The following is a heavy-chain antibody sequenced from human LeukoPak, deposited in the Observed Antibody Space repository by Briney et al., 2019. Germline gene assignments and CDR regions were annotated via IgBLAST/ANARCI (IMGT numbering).Heavy chain of an antibody. CDR2: IIPIFGTA. V-gene: IGHV1-69*05. CDR3: ARGRSSRGYYMDV. CDR1: GYTFTGYY. Sequence: GASVKVSCKASGYTFTGYYMHWVRQAPGQGLEWMGGIIPIFGTANYAQKFQGRVTITTDESTSTAYMELSSLRSEDTAVYYCARGRSSRGYYMDVWGKGTTVTVSS. J-gene: IGHJ6*03. D-gene: IGHD6-19*01.